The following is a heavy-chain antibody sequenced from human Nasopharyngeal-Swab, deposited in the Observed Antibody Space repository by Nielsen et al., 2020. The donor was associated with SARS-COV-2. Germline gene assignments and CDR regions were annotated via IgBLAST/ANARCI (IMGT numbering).Heavy chain of an antibody. J-gene: IGHJ6*02. CDR2: INHSGST. D-gene: IGHD3-10*01. V-gene: IGHV4-34*01. Sequence: SETLSLTCAVYGGSFTTYSWIWIRQPPGKGLEWIGEINHSGSTNYNPSLKSRVTISVDTSKNQFSLKLSSVTAADTVVYYCARGVRLTRITMVRGPIESVYGMDVWGQGTTVTVSS. CDR3: ARGVRLTRITMVRGPIESVYGMDV. CDR1: GGSFTTYS.